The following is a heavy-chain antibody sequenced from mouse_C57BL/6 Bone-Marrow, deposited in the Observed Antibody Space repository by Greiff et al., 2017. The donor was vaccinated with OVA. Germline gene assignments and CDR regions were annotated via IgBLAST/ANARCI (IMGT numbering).Heavy chain of an antibody. V-gene: IGHV2-2*01. CDR3: ARKIWYYCSSYTDAMDY. CDR1: GFSLTSYG. J-gene: IGHJ4*01. CDR2: IWSGGST. D-gene: IGHD1-1*01. Sequence: VLLVESGPGLVQPSQSLSITCTVSGFSLTSYGVHWVRQSPGKGLEWLGVIWSGGSTDYNAAFIYRLSISTDNTKSKVFFKMNRLQADDTAIYYCARKIWYYCSSYTDAMDYWGQGTSVTVSA.